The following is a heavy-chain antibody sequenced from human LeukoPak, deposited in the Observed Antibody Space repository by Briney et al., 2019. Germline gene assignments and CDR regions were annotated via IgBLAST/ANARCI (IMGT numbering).Heavy chain of an antibody. V-gene: IGHV5-51*01. CDR2: IYPGDSDT. CDR3: ARQDDSSGYYYAAVVY. J-gene: IGHJ4*02. CDR1: GYSFTSYW. D-gene: IGHD3-22*01. Sequence: GESLKISCKGSGYSFTSYWIGWVRQMPGKGLEWMGIIYPGDSDTRYSPSFQGQVTISADKSISTAYLQWSSLKASDTAMYYCARQDDSSGYYYAAVVYWGQGTLVTVSS.